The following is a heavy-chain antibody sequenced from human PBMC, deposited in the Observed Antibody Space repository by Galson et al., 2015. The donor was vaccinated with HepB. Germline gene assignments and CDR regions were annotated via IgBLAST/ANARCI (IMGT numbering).Heavy chain of an antibody. Sequence: SLRLSCAASGFTFSSYAMHWVRQAPGKGLEWVAVISYDGSNKYYADSVKGRFTISRDNSKNTLYLQMNSLRAEDTAVYYCARPPSKGAAAGQRPVDYWGQGTLVTVSS. J-gene: IGHJ4*02. CDR3: ARPPSKGAAAGQRPVDY. D-gene: IGHD6-13*01. V-gene: IGHV3-30*04. CDR1: GFTFSSYA. CDR2: ISYDGSNK.